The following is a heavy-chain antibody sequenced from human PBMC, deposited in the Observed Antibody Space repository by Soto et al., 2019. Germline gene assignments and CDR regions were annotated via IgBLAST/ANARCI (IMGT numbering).Heavy chain of an antibody. CDR3: ARGYGSGSYRRVPFDY. V-gene: IGHV4-34*01. CDR1: GGSFSGYY. Sequence: SETLSLTCAVYGGSFSGYYWSWIRQPPGKGLEWIGEINHSGSTNYNPSLKSRVTVSVDTSKNQFSLKLSSVTAADTAVYYCARGYGSGSYRRVPFDYWGQGTLVATSS. J-gene: IGHJ4*02. D-gene: IGHD3-10*01. CDR2: INHSGST.